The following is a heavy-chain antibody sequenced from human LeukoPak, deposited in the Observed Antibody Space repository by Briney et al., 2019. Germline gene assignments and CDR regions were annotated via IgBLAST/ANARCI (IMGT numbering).Heavy chain of an antibody. J-gene: IGHJ4*02. Sequence: PGGSLRLSCAASGFTFNNYAMTWVRQAPGEGLQWVSSVISNGGSTYHADSVRGRFTISRDNSKNTLYLQMNSLRAEDTAIYYRGGGGGGLTVAGRRGIDYWGQGSLVIVSS. V-gene: IGHV3-23*01. CDR3: GGGGGGLTVAGRRGIDY. D-gene: IGHD6-19*01. CDR1: GFTFNNYA. CDR2: VISNGGST.